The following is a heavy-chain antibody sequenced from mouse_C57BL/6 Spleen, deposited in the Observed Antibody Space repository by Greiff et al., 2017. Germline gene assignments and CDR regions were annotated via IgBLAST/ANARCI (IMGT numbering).Heavy chain of an antibody. J-gene: IGHJ4*01. V-gene: IGHV1-69*01. CDR3: ARGKLWHYGDYYYAMDY. Sequence: QVQLQQSGAELVMPGASVKLSCKASGYTFTSYWMHWVKQRPGQGLEWIGEIDPSDSYTNYNQKFKGKSTLTVDKSSSTAYMQLSSLTSEDSAVYYCARGKLWHYGDYYYAMDYWGQGTSVTVSS. CDR1: GYTFTSYW. D-gene: IGHD1-1*01. CDR2: IDPSDSYT.